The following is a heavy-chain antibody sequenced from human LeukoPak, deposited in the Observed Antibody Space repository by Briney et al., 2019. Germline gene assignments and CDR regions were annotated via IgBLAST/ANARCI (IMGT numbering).Heavy chain of an antibody. CDR3: SRDRGRGDDY. CDR2: INPDGSAK. V-gene: IGHV3-7*01. Sequence: GGSLRLSCAASGFTVSSNYMSWVRQAPGKGLEWVANINPDGSAKYHVDSVKGRFTISRDNANNLLYLQMNSLRAEDTAVYYCSRDRGRGDDYWGQGTLVTVSS. CDR1: GFTVSSNY. J-gene: IGHJ4*02. D-gene: IGHD3-10*01.